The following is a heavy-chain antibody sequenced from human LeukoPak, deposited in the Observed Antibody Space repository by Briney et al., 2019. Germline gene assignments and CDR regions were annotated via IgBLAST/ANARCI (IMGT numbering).Heavy chain of an antibody. Sequence: GGSLRLSCAASGFTFISYAMSWVRQAPGKGLEWVSAISGSGGSTYYADSVKGRFTISRDNSKNTLYLQMNSLRAEDTAVYYCATAPHFIAVAGTNYYFDYWGQGTLVTVSS. V-gene: IGHV3-23*01. CDR1: GFTFISYA. D-gene: IGHD6-19*01. CDR3: ATAPHFIAVAGTNYYFDY. CDR2: ISGSGGST. J-gene: IGHJ4*02.